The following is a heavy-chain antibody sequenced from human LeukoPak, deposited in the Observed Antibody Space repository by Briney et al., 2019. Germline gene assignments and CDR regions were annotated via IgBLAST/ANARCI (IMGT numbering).Heavy chain of an antibody. D-gene: IGHD6-19*01. CDR3: ARRSGIAVAGAFDY. V-gene: IGHV3-48*01. Sequence: PGGSLRLSCAASGFTFSSYSMNWVRQAPGKGLEWVSYISSSSTIYYADSVKGRFTISRDNAKNSLYLQMNSLRAEDTAVYYCARRSGIAVAGAFDYWGQGTLVTVSS. J-gene: IGHJ4*02. CDR1: GFTFSSYS. CDR2: ISSSSTI.